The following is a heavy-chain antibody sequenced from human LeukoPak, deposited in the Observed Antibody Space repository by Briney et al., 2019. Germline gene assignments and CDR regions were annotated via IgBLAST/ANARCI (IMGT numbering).Heavy chain of an antibody. CDR1: GGSISSYY. J-gene: IGHJ5*02. D-gene: IGHD2-21*01. Sequence: SETLSLTCTVSGGSISSYYWSWIRQPPGKGLEWIGYIHTSGSTNYNPSLKSRVTISVDTSKNQFSLKLSSVTAADTAVYYCARLTGPIDWFDPWGQGTLVTVSS. CDR3: ARLTGPIDWFDP. V-gene: IGHV4-4*09. CDR2: IHTSGST.